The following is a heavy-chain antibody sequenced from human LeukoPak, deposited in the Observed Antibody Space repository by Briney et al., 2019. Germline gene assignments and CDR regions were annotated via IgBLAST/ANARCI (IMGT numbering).Heavy chain of an antibody. D-gene: IGHD3-16*01. CDR2: INPLSGST. CDR3: ARGGVPTAPTPGFDY. J-gene: IGHJ4*02. Sequence: ASLKVSCKASGYTFTSYYMDWVRQAPRQGLEWMGIINPLSGSTSYAQKFQGRVTMTTDTSTSTVYMELSSLRSEDMAVYYCARGGVPTAPTPGFDYWGQGTLVTVSS. V-gene: IGHV1-46*01. CDR1: GYTFTSYY.